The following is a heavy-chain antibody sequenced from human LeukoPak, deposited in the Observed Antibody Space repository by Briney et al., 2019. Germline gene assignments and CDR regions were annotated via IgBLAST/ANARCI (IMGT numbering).Heavy chain of an antibody. D-gene: IGHD1-26*01. CDR3: AKDIGDVGATGTDY. CDR1: GFTFSSYA. CDR2: ISWDGGST. V-gene: IGHV3-43D*03. J-gene: IGHJ4*02. Sequence: GGSLRLSCAASGFTFSSYAMHWVRQAPGKGLEWVSLISWDGGSTYYADSVKGRFTISRDNSKNSLYLQMNSLRAEDTALYYCAKDIGDVGATGTDYWGQGTLVTVSS.